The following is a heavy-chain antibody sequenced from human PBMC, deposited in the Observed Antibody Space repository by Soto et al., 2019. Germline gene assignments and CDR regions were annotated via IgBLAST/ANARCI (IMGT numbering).Heavy chain of an antibody. CDR1: GGSISSGGYS. CDR2: IYHSGST. D-gene: IGHD3-22*01. Sequence: SETLSLTCAVSGGSISSGGYSWNWIRQPPGKGLEWIGYIYHSGSTLYNPSLKSRVTISVDKSKNQFSLKLTSVTAADTAVYYCARGTPLDSSGYYYLSFSFDYWGQGTLVTVSS. J-gene: IGHJ4*02. CDR3: ARGTPLDSSGYYYLSFSFDY. V-gene: IGHV4-30-2*01.